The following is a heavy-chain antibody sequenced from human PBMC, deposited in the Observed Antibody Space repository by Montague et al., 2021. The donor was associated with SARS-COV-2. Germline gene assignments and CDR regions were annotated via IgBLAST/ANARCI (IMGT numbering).Heavy chain of an antibody. CDR2: IHHGGST. D-gene: IGHD3-10*01. Sequence: SETLSLTCAVHGGSFSTYSWNWIRQPPGKELEWIGEIHHGGSTNYNPSLKSRVTISADTSKNQFSLKLTSVAAADTAVYYCARLGDGAVPSPILGVGPYYSYYYMDVWGKGTTVTVSS. CDR1: GGSFSTYS. CDR3: ARLGDGAVPSPILGVGPYYSYYYMDV. J-gene: IGHJ6*03. V-gene: IGHV4-34*01.